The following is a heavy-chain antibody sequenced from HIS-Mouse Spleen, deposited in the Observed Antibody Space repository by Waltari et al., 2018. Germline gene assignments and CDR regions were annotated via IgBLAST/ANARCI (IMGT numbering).Heavy chain of an antibody. J-gene: IGHJ2*01. CDR1: GGSISSSSYY. Sequence: QLQLQESGPGLVKPSETLSLTCTVSGGSISSSSYYWGWIRQPPGKGLEWIGSIYYSGTTYTNPCLKSRVTRAVDTSKNQVSLRLSSVTAADTAVYYCAREIPYSSSWYDWYFDLWGRGTLVTVSS. D-gene: IGHD6-13*01. CDR3: AREIPYSSSWYDWYFDL. CDR2: IYYSGTT. V-gene: IGHV4-39*07.